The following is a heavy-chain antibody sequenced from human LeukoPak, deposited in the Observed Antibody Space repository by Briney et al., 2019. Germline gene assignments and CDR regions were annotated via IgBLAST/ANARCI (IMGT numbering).Heavy chain of an antibody. Sequence: GGSLRPSCAASGFTFSTSWMTWYRQAPGKELEWLATIKPDGGEKNYVDSVKGRFTISRDNVKNSLFLQMNSLRVEDTAVYYCATGRGAHWGQGTLVTVSS. CDR2: IKPDGGEK. CDR3: ATGRGAH. CDR1: GFTFSTSW. V-gene: IGHV3-7*01. D-gene: IGHD3-16*01. J-gene: IGHJ4*02.